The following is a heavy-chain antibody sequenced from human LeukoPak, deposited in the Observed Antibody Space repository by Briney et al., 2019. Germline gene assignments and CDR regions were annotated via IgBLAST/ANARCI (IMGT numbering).Heavy chain of an antibody. Sequence: GASVKVSCKASGYTFTSYGISWVRQATGQGLEWMGWMNPSSGNTGYAQKFQGRVTMTRNTSISTAYMELSSLRSEDTAVYYCARGITMRGFFRTNWFDPWGQGTLVTVSS. CDR3: ARGITMRGFFRTNWFDP. CDR1: GYTFTSYG. D-gene: IGHD3-22*01. V-gene: IGHV1-8*02. CDR2: MNPSSGNT. J-gene: IGHJ5*02.